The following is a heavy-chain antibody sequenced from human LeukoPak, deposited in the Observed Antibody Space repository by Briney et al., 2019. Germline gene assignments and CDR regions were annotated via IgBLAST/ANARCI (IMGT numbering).Heavy chain of an antibody. Sequence: GGSLRLSCAASGFTFSSYWMSWVRQAPGKGLVWVSRINTDGSSTSYADSVKGRFTISRDNAKNTLYLQMNSLRAEDTAVYYCARPYSSSPAGYWGQGTLVTVSS. V-gene: IGHV3-74*01. CDR1: GFTFSSYW. J-gene: IGHJ4*02. CDR2: INTDGSST. D-gene: IGHD6-6*01. CDR3: ARPYSSSPAGY.